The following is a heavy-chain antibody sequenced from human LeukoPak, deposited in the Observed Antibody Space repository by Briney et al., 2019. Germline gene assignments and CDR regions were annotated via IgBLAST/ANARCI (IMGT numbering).Heavy chain of an antibody. CDR1: GGSFSGYY. V-gene: IGHV4-34*01. CDR2: ISHSGST. J-gene: IGHJ4*02. CDR3: AREGQLVRTHQFDY. Sequence: SETLSLTCAVYGGSFSGYYWSWIRQPPGKGLEWIGEISHSGSTNYNPSLKSRVTISVDTSKNQFSLKLSSVTAADTAVYYCAREGQLVRTHQFDYWGQGTLVTVSS. D-gene: IGHD6-6*01.